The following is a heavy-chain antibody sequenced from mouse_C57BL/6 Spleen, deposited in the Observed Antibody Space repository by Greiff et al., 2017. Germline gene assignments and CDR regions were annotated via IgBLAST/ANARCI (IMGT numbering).Heavy chain of an antibody. CDR2: IYPGTGGT. D-gene: IGHD2-12*01. J-gene: IGHJ2*01. CDR3: TRGKLDYYNNYFGC. CDR1: GYTFTDYE. V-gene: IGHV1-15*01. Sequence: VQLQQSGAELVRPGASVTLSCKASGYTFTDYEMPWVKQTPVHGLEWIGAIYPGTGGTAYNQKFKGKAILTADKSSSTAYMKLRSLTSEDSAVYYCTRGKLDYYNNYFGCWGKGTTLTVAS.